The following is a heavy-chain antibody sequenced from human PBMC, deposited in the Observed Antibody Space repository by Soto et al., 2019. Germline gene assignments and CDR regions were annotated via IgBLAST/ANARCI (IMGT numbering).Heavy chain of an antibody. CDR1: GGSISSYY. Sequence: QVQLQESGPGLVKPSETLSLTCTVSGGSISSYYWSWIRQLPGKGLEWIGYIYYSGSTNYNPSLKSRVTISVDTSKNQFSLKLSSVTAADTAVYYCARHSYSSGWYWFDPWGQGTLVTVSS. CDR3: ARHSYSSGWYWFDP. D-gene: IGHD6-19*01. J-gene: IGHJ5*02. V-gene: IGHV4-59*08. CDR2: IYYSGST.